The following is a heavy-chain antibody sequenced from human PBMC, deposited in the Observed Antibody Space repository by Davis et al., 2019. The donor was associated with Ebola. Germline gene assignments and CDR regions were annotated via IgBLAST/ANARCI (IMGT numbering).Heavy chain of an antibody. CDR2: ISSSSSYI. J-gene: IGHJ6*02. CDR3: ARDLFPGSGSGIYGMDV. D-gene: IGHD3-10*01. V-gene: IGHV3-21*01. Sequence: ESLKISCAASGFTFSSYSMNWVRQAPGKGLEWVSSISSSSSYIYYADSVKGRFTISRDNAKNSLYLQMNSLRAEDTAVYYCARDLFPGSGSGIYGMDVWGQGTTVTVSS. CDR1: GFTFSSYS.